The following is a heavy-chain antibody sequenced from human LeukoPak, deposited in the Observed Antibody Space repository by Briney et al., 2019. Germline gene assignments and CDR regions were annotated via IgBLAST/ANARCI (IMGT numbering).Heavy chain of an antibody. Sequence: GRSLRLSCAASGFTFSSYAMHWVRQAPGKGLEWVAVISYDGSNKYYADSVKGRFTISRDNSKNTLYLQMNSLRAEDTAVYYCARGRADFWSGYAMDVWGQGTTVTVSS. CDR3: ARGRADFWSGYAMDV. CDR2: ISYDGSNK. V-gene: IGHV3-30-3*01. D-gene: IGHD3-3*01. J-gene: IGHJ6*02. CDR1: GFTFSSYA.